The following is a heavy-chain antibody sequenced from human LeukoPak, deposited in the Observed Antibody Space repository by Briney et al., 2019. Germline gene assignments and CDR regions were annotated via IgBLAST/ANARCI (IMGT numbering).Heavy chain of an antibody. V-gene: IGHV3-21*01. CDR3: ARDQGTLFGELLSEDY. CDR1: GFTFSSYS. D-gene: IGHD3-10*01. CDR2: ISSSSSYI. Sequence: GGSLRLSCAATGFTFSSYSMNWVRQAPGKGLEWVSSISSSSSYIYYADSVNGRFTISRDNAKNSLYLQMNSLRAEDTAVYYCARDQGTLFGELLSEDYWGQGTLVTVSS. J-gene: IGHJ4*02.